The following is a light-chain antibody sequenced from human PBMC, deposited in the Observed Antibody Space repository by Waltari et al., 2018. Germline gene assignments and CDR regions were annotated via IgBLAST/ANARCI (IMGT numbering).Light chain of an antibody. CDR3: CSFAGYGIYV. CDR2: EIS. Sequence: QSALTQPASVSGSPGQSITISCTAVNSNVDILHLVSWYQHHPGRNPRLLFYEISQRPSGISNRFPGSKSGTTASLTISGLQPEDEADYFCCSFAGYGIYVFGSGTQVSVL. V-gene: IGLV2-23*02. J-gene: IGLJ1*01. CDR1: NSNVDILHL.